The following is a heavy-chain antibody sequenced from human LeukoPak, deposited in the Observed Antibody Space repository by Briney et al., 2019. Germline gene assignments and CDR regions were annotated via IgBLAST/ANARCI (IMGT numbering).Heavy chain of an antibody. CDR1: GGSISSGDYY. CDR2: IYYSGST. D-gene: IGHD6-13*01. V-gene: IGHV4-30-4*01. J-gene: IGHJ4*02. Sequence: KTSETLSLTCTVSGGSISSGDYYWSWIRQPPGKGLEWIGYIYYSGSTYYNPSLKSRVTISVDTSKNQFSLKLSSVTAADTAVYYCARFPSYMKQLVEEDYWGQGTLVTVSS. CDR3: ARFPSYMKQLVEEDY.